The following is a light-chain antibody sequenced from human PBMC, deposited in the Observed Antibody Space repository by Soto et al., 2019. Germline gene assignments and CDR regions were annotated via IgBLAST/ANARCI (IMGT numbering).Light chain of an antibody. V-gene: IGKV3-15*01. CDR3: QHYNNWPPPT. Sequence: EIVMTQSPATLSVSPGERDTLSCRASQSVSSNLAWYQQKPGQAPRLLIYGASTRATGIPSRFSGSGSGTEFTLTISSLQSEDFAVYSCQHYNNWPPPTFGGGTKVEIK. J-gene: IGKJ4*01. CDR2: GAS. CDR1: QSVSSN.